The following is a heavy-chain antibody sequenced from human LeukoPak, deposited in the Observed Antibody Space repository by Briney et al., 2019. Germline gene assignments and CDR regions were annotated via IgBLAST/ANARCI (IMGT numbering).Heavy chain of an antibody. CDR1: GFAFDDYG. CDR2: INWNGGST. J-gene: IGHJ4*02. D-gene: IGHD3-22*01. V-gene: IGHV3-20*04. CDR3: AKGGGYYDSTLDY. Sequence: GGSLRLSCAASGFAFDDYGMSWVRQAPGKGLEWVSGINWNGGSTGYADSMKGRFTISRDNSKNTLYLQMNSLRAEDTAVYYCAKGGGYYDSTLDYWGQGTLVTVSS.